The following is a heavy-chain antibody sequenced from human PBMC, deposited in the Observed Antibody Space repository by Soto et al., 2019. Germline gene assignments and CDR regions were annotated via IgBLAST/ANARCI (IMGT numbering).Heavy chain of an antibody. CDR2: ISGSGGST. Sequence: PGGSLRLSCAASGFTFSSYAMSWVRQAPGKGLEWVSAISGSGGSTYYADSVKGRLTISRDNSKNTLYLQMNSLRAEDTAVYYCAKLVKIVVVPAAIDYWGQGTLVTVSS. D-gene: IGHD2-2*02. J-gene: IGHJ4*02. V-gene: IGHV3-23*01. CDR3: AKLVKIVVVPAAIDY. CDR1: GFTFSSYA.